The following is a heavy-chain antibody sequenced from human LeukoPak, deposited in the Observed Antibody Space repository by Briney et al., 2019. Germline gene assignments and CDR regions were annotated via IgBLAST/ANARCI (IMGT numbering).Heavy chain of an antibody. V-gene: IGHV3-23*01. CDR1: GFTYISYA. CDR2: ISGSGGST. CDR3: AKALRAYYFDY. J-gene: IGHJ4*02. Sequence: GGSLRLSCAASGFTYISYAMSWVRQAPGKGLEWVSGISGSGGSTYYADSVKGRFTISRDNSKNTLYLQMNSLRAEVTAVYYCAKALRAYYFDYWGQGTLVTVSS.